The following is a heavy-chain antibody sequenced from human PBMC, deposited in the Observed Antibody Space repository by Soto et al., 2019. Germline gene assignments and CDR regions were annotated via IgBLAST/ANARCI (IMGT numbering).Heavy chain of an antibody. CDR1: GGSISSSGYY. D-gene: IGHD6-13*01. Sequence: QVQLQESGPGLVKPSQTLSITCTVSGGSISSSGYYWSWIRQHPGKGLEWIGYIYYSGTTYYNPSLKSRVAISVDTSKNQFSLKLSSVTAADTAVYYCASGDSSRWYYFDYWGQGTLVTVSS. CDR2: IYYSGTT. V-gene: IGHV4-31*03. J-gene: IGHJ4*02. CDR3: ASGDSSRWYYFDY.